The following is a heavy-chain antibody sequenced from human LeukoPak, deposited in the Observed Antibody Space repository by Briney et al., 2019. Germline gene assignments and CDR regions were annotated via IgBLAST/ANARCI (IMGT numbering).Heavy chain of an antibody. J-gene: IGHJ5*02. CDR2: SHHSGQN. V-gene: IGHV4-59*12. CDR1: DGSMSPYY. D-gene: IGHD4-17*01. CDR3: AREAYGDSGGYFDP. Sequence: SETLSLTCTVSDGSMSPYYWSWIRQSPGKGLEWIGNSHHSGQNYYNPSLQSRVTISVDTSKNRFSLKMTSVTAADTAMYYCAREAYGDSGGYFDPWGQGTLVTVSS.